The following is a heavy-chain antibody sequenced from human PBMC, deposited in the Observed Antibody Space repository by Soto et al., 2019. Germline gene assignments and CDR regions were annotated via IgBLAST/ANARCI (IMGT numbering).Heavy chain of an antibody. CDR1: GGSISTSDYY. V-gene: IGHV4-39*01. CDR2: IYYSGST. D-gene: IGHD4-17*01. J-gene: IGHJ5*02. Sequence: ETLSLTCTVSGGSISTSDYYWGWIRQPPGKGLEWIGSIYYSGSTYYNPSLKSRVTISIDTSKNQFSLKLRSVTAADTAVYYCARRRDITVTTPYNWFDPWGQGTLVTVSS. CDR3: ARRRDITVTTPYNWFDP.